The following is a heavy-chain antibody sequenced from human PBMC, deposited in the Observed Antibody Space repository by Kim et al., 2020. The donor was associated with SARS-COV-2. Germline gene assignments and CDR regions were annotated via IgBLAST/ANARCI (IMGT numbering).Heavy chain of an antibody. J-gene: IGHJ6*02. V-gene: IGHV6-1*01. CDR1: GDSVSDNIAA. Sequence: SQTLSLTCAISGDSVSDNIAAWNWIRQSPSRGLEWLGRTFYRSKWYNDYAVSVKSRITINPDTSKNQFSLQLNSVTPEDTAVYYCARGVAVAGRSSGMDIWGQGTTVTVSS. CDR3: ARGVAVAGRSSGMDI. D-gene: IGHD6-19*01. CDR2: TFYRSKWYN.